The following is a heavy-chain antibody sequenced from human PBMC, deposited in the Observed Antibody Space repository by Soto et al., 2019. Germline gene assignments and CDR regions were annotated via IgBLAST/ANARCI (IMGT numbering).Heavy chain of an antibody. V-gene: IGHV4-4*02. J-gene: IGHJ5*02. CDR3: AKESSITRTNWFDP. CDR1: GDSVSNFNW. Sequence: SETLSFTCAVSGDSVSNFNWWTWVRQPPGKGLEWIGDVFHSGSISYIPSLKNRISMSLDKAKNQFSLKLTSVTAADTAVYYCAKESSITRTNWFDPWGQGILVTVSS. CDR2: VFHSGSI. D-gene: IGHD3-10*01.